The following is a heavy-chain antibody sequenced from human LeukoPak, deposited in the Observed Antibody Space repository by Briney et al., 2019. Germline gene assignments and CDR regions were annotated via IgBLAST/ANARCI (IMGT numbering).Heavy chain of an antibody. D-gene: IGHD5-18*01. Sequence: ASVKVSCKASGYTFTGYDMHWVRQAPGQGLECMGWINPNSGGTNYAQKFQGRVTMTRDTSISTAYMELSRLRSDDTAVYYCARDSAPGDTYGLLGIDSWGQGTLVTVSS. V-gene: IGHV1-2*02. CDR1: GYTFTGYD. CDR3: ARDSAPGDTYGLLGIDS. CDR2: INPNSGGT. J-gene: IGHJ4*02.